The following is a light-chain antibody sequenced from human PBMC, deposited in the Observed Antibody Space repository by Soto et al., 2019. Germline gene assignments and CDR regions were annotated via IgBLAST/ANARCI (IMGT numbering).Light chain of an antibody. CDR2: EGS. CDR3: CSYAGSSTFFYV. V-gene: IGLV2-23*01. J-gene: IGLJ1*01. Sequence: QSALTQPASVSGSPGQSITISCTGTSSDVGSYNLVSWYQQHPGKAPKLMIYEGSKRPSGVSNRFSGSKSGNTASLTISGLRAGDEADYYCCSYAGSSTFFYVFGTGTKVTVL. CDR1: SSDVGSYNL.